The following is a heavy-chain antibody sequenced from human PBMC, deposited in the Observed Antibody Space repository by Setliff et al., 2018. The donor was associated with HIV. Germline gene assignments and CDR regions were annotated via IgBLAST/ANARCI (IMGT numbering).Heavy chain of an antibody. Sequence: ASVKVSCKASGYTFTGYYLHWVRQAPGQGPEWMGWINPNSGGTNYAQKFQGRVTMTRDTSISTAYMELSRLRSDDTAVYYCARPGYSGWSSYYYYYYYMDVWGKGTTVTVSS. CDR3: ARPGYSGWSSYYYYYYYMDV. D-gene: IGHD5-12*01. CDR2: INPNSGGT. CDR1: GYTFTGYY. J-gene: IGHJ6*03. V-gene: IGHV1-2*02.